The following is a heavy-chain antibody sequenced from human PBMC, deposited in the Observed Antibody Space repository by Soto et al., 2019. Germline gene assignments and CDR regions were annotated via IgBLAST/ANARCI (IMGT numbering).Heavy chain of an antibody. V-gene: IGHV1-2*02. CDR3: ARDLSSSWLEWFDP. CDR1: GYTFTGYY. Sequence: ASVKVSCKASGYTFTGYYMHWVRQAPGQGLEWMGWINPNSGGTNYAQKFQGRVTMTRDTSISTAYMELSRLRSDDTAVYYCARDLSSSWLEWFDPWGQGTLVTVSS. J-gene: IGHJ5*02. CDR2: INPNSGGT. D-gene: IGHD6-13*01.